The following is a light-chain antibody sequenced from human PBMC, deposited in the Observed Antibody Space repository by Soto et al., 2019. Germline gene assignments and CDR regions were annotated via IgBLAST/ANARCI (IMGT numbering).Light chain of an antibody. Sequence: EIVLTQSPGTLSMYPGERATLSCRASQSVSRNSVAWYQQKPGQAPRLLIYGASNRATAIPDRFSGIGTGTDFTLTISRLEPDDFAVYFCQQDGGSPPYTFGQGTKVELK. CDR3: QQDGGSPPYT. CDR1: QSVSRNS. CDR2: GAS. V-gene: IGKV3-20*01. J-gene: IGKJ2*01.